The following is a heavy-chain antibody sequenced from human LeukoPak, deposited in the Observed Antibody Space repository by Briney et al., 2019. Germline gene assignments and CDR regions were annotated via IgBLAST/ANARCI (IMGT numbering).Heavy chain of an antibody. CDR1: GYTFTSYY. CDR3: ARARSGSYYVYY. CDR2: INPNSGGT. Sequence: GASVKVSCKASGYTFTSYYMHWVRQAPGQGLEWMGWINPNSGGTNYAQKFQGRVTMTRDTSISTAYMELSRLRSDDTAVYYCARARSGSYYVYYWGQGTLVTVSS. D-gene: IGHD1-26*01. V-gene: IGHV1-2*02. J-gene: IGHJ4*02.